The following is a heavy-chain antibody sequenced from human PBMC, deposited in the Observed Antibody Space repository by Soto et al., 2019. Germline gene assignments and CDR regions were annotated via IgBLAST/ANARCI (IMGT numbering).Heavy chain of an antibody. Sequence: GGSLRLSCAASGFTFSSYSMNWVRQAPGKGLEWVSYISSSSSTIYYADSVKGRFTISRDNAKNSLYLQMNSLRDEDTAVYYCARQDDWLLSTWDGYYYGMDVWGQGTTVTVSS. CDR2: ISSSSSTI. V-gene: IGHV3-48*02. D-gene: IGHD3-9*01. CDR1: GFTFSSYS. J-gene: IGHJ6*02. CDR3: ARQDDWLLSTWDGYYYGMDV.